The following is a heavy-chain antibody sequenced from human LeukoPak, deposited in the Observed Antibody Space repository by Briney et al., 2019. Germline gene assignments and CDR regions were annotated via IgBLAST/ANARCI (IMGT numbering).Heavy chain of an antibody. J-gene: IGHJ5*01. CDR3: ARVAGYCYSAICHVADPNWFDS. V-gene: IGHV3-23*01. CDR1: GFTFSSYA. CDR2: ISGSGGST. D-gene: IGHD2-2*01. Sequence: GGSLRLSCAASGFTFSSYAMSWVRQAPGKGLEWVSAISGSGGSTYYADSVKGRFTISRDNSKNTLYLQMNSLRAEDTAVYYCARVAGYCYSAICHVADPNWFDSWGQGTLVTVSS.